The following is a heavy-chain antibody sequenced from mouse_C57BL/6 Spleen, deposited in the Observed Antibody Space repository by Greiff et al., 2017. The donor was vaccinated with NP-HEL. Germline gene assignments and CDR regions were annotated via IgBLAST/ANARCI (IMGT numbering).Heavy chain of an antibody. D-gene: IGHD3-2*02. J-gene: IGHJ2*01. CDR2: IHPNSGST. Sequence: QVQLQQPGAELVKPGASVKLSCKASGYTFTSYWMHWVKQRPGQGLEWIGMIHPNSGSTNYNEKFKSKATLTVDKSSSTAYMQLSSLTSEDSAVYYCARSPRQLRSTFDYWGQGTTLTVSS. CDR1: GYTFTSYW. CDR3: ARSPRQLRSTFDY. V-gene: IGHV1-64*01.